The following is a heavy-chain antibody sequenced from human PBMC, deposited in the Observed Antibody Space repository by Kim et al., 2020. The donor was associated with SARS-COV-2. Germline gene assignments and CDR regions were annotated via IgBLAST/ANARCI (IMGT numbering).Heavy chain of an antibody. V-gene: IGHV4-59*08. CDR2: IYYSGST. CDR3: ARQVYSSSWYVWFDP. J-gene: IGHJ5*02. CDR1: GGSISSYY. Sequence: SETLSLTCTVSGGSISSYYWSWIRQPPGKGLEWIWYIYYSGSTNYNPSLKSRVTISVDTSKNQFSLKLSSVTAADTAVYYCARQVYSSSWYVWFDPWGQGTLVTVSS. D-gene: IGHD6-13*01.